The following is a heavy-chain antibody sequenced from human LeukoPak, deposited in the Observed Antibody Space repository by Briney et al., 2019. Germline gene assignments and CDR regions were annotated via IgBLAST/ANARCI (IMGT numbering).Heavy chain of an antibody. CDR3: ARDPKHLLTGYPLYYFDY. V-gene: IGHV3-48*04. J-gene: IGHJ4*02. D-gene: IGHD3-9*01. Sequence: PGGSLRLSCAASGFSFNNYAMSWVRQAPGKGLEWVSYISSSSSTIYYADSVKGRFTISRDNAKNSLYLQMNSLRAEDTAVYYCARDPKHLLTGYPLYYFDYWGQGTLVTVSS. CDR1: GFSFNNYA. CDR2: ISSSSSTI.